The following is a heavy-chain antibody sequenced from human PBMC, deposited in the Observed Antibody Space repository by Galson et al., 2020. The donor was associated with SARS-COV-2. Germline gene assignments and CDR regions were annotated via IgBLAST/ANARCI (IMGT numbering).Heavy chain of an antibody. CDR3: ARQLIFTYYDFWSDRGAFDI. CDR1: GGSISSGSYY. Sequence: SETLSLTCTVSGGSISSGSYYWSWIRQPAGKGLEWIGRIYTNGSTNYNPSHKSRVTISVDTSTNQFSLKLSSVTAADTAVYYCARQLIFTYYDFWSDRGAFDIWGQGTMVTVSS. V-gene: IGHV4-61*02. CDR2: IYTNGST. D-gene: IGHD3-3*01. J-gene: IGHJ3*02.